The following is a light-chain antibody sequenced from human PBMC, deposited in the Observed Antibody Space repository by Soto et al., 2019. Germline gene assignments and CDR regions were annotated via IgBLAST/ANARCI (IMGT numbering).Light chain of an antibody. CDR1: QGISNY. J-gene: IGKJ5*01. CDR3: QQYNIYPVT. Sequence: DIQMTQSPSSLSASVGDRVNISCRASQGISNYLAWFQQRPGKAPKSLIYAASKLESGVPSKFSGSGSGTDFTLIISSLQPEDFATYYCQQYNIYPVTFGQGTRLEIK. V-gene: IGKV1-16*02. CDR2: AAS.